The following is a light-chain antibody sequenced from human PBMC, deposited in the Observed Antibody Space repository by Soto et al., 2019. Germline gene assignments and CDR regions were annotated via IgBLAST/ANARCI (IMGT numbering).Light chain of an antibody. CDR3: CSYAGNNNVV. V-gene: IGLV2-8*01. J-gene: IGLJ2*01. CDR1: SSDVGGYNY. CDR2: EVN. Sequence: QLVLTQPPSASGSPGQTVTISCTGTSSDVGGYNYVSWYQQHPGKAPKLMIYEVNKRPSGVPDRFSGSKSGNTGTLTVSGLQAEDEADYYCCSYAGNNNVVFGGGTKVTVL.